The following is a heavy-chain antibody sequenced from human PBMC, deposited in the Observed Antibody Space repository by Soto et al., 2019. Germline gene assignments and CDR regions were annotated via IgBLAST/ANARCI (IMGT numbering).Heavy chain of an antibody. D-gene: IGHD2-15*01. CDR2: ISSSSSTI. V-gene: IGHV3-48*02. J-gene: IGHJ6*02. Sequence: GGSLRLSCAASGFTFSSYSMNWVRQAPGKGLEWVSYISSSSSTIFYADSVKGRFTIFRDNAKNSLYLQMNSLRDEDTAVYYGARVISRYCSGGSCPVGVDVWGQGTTVTVSS. CDR1: GFTFSSYS. CDR3: ARVISRYCSGGSCPVGVDV.